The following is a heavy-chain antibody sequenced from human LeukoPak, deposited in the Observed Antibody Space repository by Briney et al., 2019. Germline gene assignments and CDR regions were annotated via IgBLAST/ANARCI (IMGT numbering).Heavy chain of an antibody. Sequence: PSETLSLTCTVSGGSSSSSSYYWGWIRQPPGKGLEWIGNIYYSGSTYYNPFLKSRVTISVDTSKDQFSLKLSSVTAADTAVYYCARGYGEFDYWGQGTLVTVSS. J-gene: IGHJ4*02. D-gene: IGHD3-10*01. V-gene: IGHV4-39*07. CDR1: GGSSSSSSYY. CDR2: IYYSGST. CDR3: ARGYGEFDY.